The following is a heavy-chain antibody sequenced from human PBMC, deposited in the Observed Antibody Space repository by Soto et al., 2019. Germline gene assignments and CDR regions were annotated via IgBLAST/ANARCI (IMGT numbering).Heavy chain of an antibody. V-gene: IGHV1-46*01. J-gene: IGHJ5*02. Sequence: QVQLVQSGAEVKKPGASVKVSCKASGYTFTSYYMHWVQQAPGQGLEWMGIINPSGGSTSYAQKFQGRVTMTRDTSTSTVYMELSSLRSEDTAVYYCARDYSTRYWFDPWGQGTLVTVSS. CDR1: GYTFTSYY. CDR2: INPSGGST. CDR3: ARDYSTRYWFDP. D-gene: IGHD4-4*01.